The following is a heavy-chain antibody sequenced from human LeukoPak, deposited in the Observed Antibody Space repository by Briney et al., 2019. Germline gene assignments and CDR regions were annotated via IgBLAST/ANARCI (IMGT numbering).Heavy chain of an antibody. CDR2: IYHSGST. D-gene: IGHD3-22*01. Sequence: SETLSLTCTVSGYSISSGYYWGWIRQPPGKGLEWIGSIYHSGSTYYNPSLKSRVTISVDTSKNQFSLKLSSVTAADTAVYYCARDHYYDSSDYSGYYYYGMDVWGQGTAVTVSS. CDR3: ARDHYYDSSDYSGYYYYGMDV. J-gene: IGHJ6*02. V-gene: IGHV4-38-2*02. CDR1: GYSISSGYY.